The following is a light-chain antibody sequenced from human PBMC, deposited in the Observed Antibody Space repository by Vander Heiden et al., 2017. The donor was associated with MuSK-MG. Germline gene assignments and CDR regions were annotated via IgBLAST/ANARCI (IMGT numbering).Light chain of an antibody. CDR3: QQSYSTPRT. V-gene: IGKV1-39*01. CDR2: AAS. CDR1: QSISSY. J-gene: IGKJ1*01. Sequence: DLHMTPSPSSLSASVGDRVTITCRASQSISSYLNWYQQKPGKAPKLLIYAASSLQSGVPSRFSGSGSGTDFTLTISSLQPEDFATYYCQQSYSTPRTFGQGTKVEIK.